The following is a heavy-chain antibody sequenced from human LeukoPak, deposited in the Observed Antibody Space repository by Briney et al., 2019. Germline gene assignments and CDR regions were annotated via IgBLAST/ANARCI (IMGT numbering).Heavy chain of an antibody. V-gene: IGHV4-59*01. CDR3: ARDGINGKPFDY. Sequence: SETLSLTCTVSGVSISSYYWSWIRQPPGKGLEWIGYIYYSGSTNYNPSLKSRVTISVDTSKNQFSLKLISVTAADTAVYYCARDGINGKPFDYWGQGTLVTVSS. J-gene: IGHJ4*02. CDR2: IYYSGST. D-gene: IGHD1-26*01. CDR1: GVSISSYY.